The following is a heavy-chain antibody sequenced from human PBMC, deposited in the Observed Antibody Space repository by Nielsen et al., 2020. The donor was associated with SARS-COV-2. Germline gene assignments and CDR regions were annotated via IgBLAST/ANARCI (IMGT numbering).Heavy chain of an antibody. D-gene: IGHD6-13*01. V-gene: IGHV1-46*01. Sequence: ASVKVSCKTSEYTFTSDHMHWVRQAPGQGFEWMGIINPSGDYTTYAQRFQGRVTVTRDTSTSTGYMELSSLRSEDTAVYYCASDRTGSWTLDYWGQGTLVTVSS. J-gene: IGHJ4*02. CDR1: EYTFTSDH. CDR3: ASDRTGSWTLDY. CDR2: INPSGDYT.